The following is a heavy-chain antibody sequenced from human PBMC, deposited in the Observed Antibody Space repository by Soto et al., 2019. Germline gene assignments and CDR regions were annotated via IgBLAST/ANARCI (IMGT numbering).Heavy chain of an antibody. D-gene: IGHD6-19*01. Sequence: QVQLVESGGGVVQPGSSLRLSCASSGLTFSSYGMHWVRQAPGKGLEGVAVISSDGSNKYYADSVKGRFTISRDNSKHTLYLQMNRLRAADTAVYYGAKCPHQWPAQYYFDYCGQGTLVAVSS. CDR1: GLTFSSYG. V-gene: IGHV3-30*18. CDR2: ISSDGSNK. J-gene: IGHJ4*02. CDR3: AKCPHQWPAQYYFDY.